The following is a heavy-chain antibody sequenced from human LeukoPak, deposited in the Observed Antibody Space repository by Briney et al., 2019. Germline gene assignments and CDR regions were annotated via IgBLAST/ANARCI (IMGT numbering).Heavy chain of an antibody. Sequence: SETLSLTCTVSGGSISSYYWSRIRQPAGKGLEWIGRIYTSGSTNYNPSLKSRVTMSVDTSKNQFSLKLSSVTAADTAVYYCARDSPNSGYSSSWYWFDPWGQGTLVTVSS. CDR2: IYTSGST. V-gene: IGHV4-4*07. CDR1: GGSISSYY. CDR3: ARDSPNSGYSSSWYWFDP. D-gene: IGHD6-13*01. J-gene: IGHJ5*02.